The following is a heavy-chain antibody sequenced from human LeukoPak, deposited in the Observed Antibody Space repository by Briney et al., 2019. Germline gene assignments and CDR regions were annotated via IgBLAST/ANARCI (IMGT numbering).Heavy chain of an antibody. CDR3: ARGGTYYYESTGDD. CDR1: GYSISSGYY. V-gene: IGHV4-38-2*02. D-gene: IGHD3-22*01. Sequence: PSETLSLTCTVSGYSISSGYYWGWIRQSPGKGLEWIGIIYHSGSTYYNSSLKSRVTISVDTSKNQFSLRLTSVTAADTAVYYCARGGTYYYESTGDDWGQGTLVTVSS. J-gene: IGHJ4*02. CDR2: IYHSGST.